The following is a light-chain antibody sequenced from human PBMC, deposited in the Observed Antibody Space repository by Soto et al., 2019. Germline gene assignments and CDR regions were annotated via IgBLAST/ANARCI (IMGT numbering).Light chain of an antibody. V-gene: IGLV2-23*01. J-gene: IGLJ2*01. CDR3: CSYVGSSAHVL. CDR2: EGN. CDR1: SSDVGSDDL. Sequence: QPVLTQPASVSGSPGQSITISCTGTSSDVGSDDLVSWYQQHPDKAPKLIIYEGNQRPSGVSDRFSGSKSANTASLTISGLQAEDEADYYCCSYVGSSAHVLFGGGTKLTVL.